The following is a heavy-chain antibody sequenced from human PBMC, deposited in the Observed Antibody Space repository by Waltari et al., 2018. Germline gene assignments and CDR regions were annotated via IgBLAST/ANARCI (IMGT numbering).Heavy chain of an antibody. J-gene: IGHJ3*02. CDR2: IHHSGNR. Sequence: QVQLQESGPGLVKPSQTLSLICTVSGGSINSDNHFWSWVRQHPEKGREWIAYIHHSGNRYYTPSFQSRVTMSVDKSKNQCSLRLSSVTAADTAVYYCAREVDKVASSDAFDIWGQGTMVTVSS. CDR3: AREVDKVASSDAFDI. CDR1: GGSINSDNHF. D-gene: IGHD5-12*01. V-gene: IGHV4-31*03.